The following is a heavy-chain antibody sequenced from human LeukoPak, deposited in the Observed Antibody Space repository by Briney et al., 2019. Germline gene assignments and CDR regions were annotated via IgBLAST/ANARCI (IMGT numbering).Heavy chain of an antibody. D-gene: IGHD2-15*01. CDR2: ISGRGGSA. V-gene: IGHV3-23*01. Sequence: GGSLRLSCAASGFTFTNYAMTWVRQAPGKGLEWVSGISGRGGSAYYADSVNGRFTISRDNSKNTMYLQMSSLRAEDTAIYYCATEYCSGDNCHSYGMDVWGQGTTVTVSS. J-gene: IGHJ6*02. CDR3: ATEYCSGDNCHSYGMDV. CDR1: GFTFTNYA.